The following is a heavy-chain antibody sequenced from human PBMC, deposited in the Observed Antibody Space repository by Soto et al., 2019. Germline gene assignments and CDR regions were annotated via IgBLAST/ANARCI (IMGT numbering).Heavy chain of an antibody. CDR3: ARDGCSSTSCYYYYYYYGMDV. J-gene: IGHJ6*02. CDR1: GYTFTSYG. V-gene: IGHV1-18*01. CDR2: ISAYNGNT. Sequence: ASVKVSCKASGYTFTSYGISWVRQAPGQGLEWMGWISAYNGNTNYAQKLQGRVTMTTDTSTSTAYMELRSLRSDDTAVYYCARDGCSSTSCYYYYYYYGMDVWGQGTTVTVS. D-gene: IGHD2-2*01.